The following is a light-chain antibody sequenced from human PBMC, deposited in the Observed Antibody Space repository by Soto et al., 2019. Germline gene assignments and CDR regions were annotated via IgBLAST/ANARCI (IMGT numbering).Light chain of an antibody. J-gene: IGLJ3*02. V-gene: IGLV1-51*02. CDR2: ENN. CDR3: AVWDGSLSVGV. Sequence: QSVLTQPPAVSAAPGQKVTISCSGSSSNIGNNYVSWYQQLPGTAPKLLIYENNKRPSGIPDRFSGSKSGASATLGIAGLQTGDEAYYYCAVWDGSLSVGVFGGGTQLTAL. CDR1: SSNIGNNY.